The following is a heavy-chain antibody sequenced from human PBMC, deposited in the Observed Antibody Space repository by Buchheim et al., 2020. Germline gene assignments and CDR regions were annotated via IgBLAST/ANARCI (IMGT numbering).Heavy chain of an antibody. Sequence: QLQLQESGPGLVKPSETLSLTCTVSGGSISSSSYYWGWIRQPPGKGLEWIGSIYYSGSTYYNPSLKSRVTISVDRSKNQFSLKLSSVTAADTAVYYCARGPYDSSGYYYPQYFQHWGQGTL. D-gene: IGHD3-22*01. CDR2: IYYSGST. CDR3: ARGPYDSSGYYYPQYFQH. J-gene: IGHJ1*01. V-gene: IGHV4-39*07. CDR1: GGSISSSSYY.